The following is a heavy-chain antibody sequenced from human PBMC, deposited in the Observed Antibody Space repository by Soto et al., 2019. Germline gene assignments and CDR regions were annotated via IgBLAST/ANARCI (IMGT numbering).Heavy chain of an antibody. J-gene: IGHJ5*02. Sequence: GGSLRLSCAGPGFTFGDSYMSWIRQAPGKGLEWLSYISPGSRYPAYADSVKGRFTISRDNAKRSLYLQMMSLTAEDTAIYYCVRGGGGGLFDPWGQGTMVTVSS. V-gene: IGHV3-11*06. D-gene: IGHD2-15*01. CDR1: GFTFGDSY. CDR2: ISPGSRYP. CDR3: VRGGGGGLFDP.